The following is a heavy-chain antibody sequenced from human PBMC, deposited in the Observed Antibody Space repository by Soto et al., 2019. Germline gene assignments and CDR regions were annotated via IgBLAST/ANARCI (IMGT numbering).Heavy chain of an antibody. CDR3: ARAGLGVAGSFDI. CDR2: IYYSGST. D-gene: IGHD6-19*01. CDR1: GSPIISCY. J-gene: IGHJ3*02. Sequence: SETLSHRCTVSGSPIISCYWSWIRQPPGKGLEWIGYIYYSGSTNYNPSLKSRVTISVDTSKNQFSLKLSSVTAADTAVYYCARAGLGVAGSFDIWGQGTMVT. V-gene: IGHV4-59*01.